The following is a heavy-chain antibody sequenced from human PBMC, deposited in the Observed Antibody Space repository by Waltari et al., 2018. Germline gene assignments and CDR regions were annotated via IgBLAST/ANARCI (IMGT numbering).Heavy chain of an antibody. CDR3: AKDHQWEVLLPIYQIDY. CDR2: ISFDGSDK. J-gene: IGHJ4*02. CDR1: GFTFRSYG. D-gene: IGHD1-26*01. Sequence: QVQLVESGGGVVRPGRSLRLSCAASGFTFRSYGMHWVRQIPGKGLAWLTFISFDGSDKYYADSVKGRFTIYKDNSRNTLYLQMNSLRPEDTAVYFCAKDHQWEVLLPIYQIDYWGRGTLVTVSS. V-gene: IGHV3-30*18.